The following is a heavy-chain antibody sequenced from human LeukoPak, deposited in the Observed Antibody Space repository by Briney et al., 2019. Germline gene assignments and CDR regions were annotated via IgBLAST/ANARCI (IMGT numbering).Heavy chain of an antibody. V-gene: IGHV1-24*01. J-gene: IGHJ4*02. Sequence: GASVKVSCKVSGYTLTELSMHWVRQAPGKGLEWMGGFDPEDGETIYAQKFQGRVTMTEDTSTDTAYMELSSLRSEDTAVYYCATDLLGIAARPKLGYWGQGTLVTVSS. CDR3: ATDLLGIAARPKLGY. D-gene: IGHD6-6*01. CDR2: FDPEDGET. CDR1: GYTLTELS.